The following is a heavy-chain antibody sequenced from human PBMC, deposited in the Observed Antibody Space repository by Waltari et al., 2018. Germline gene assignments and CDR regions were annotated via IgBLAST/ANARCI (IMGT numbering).Heavy chain of an antibody. J-gene: IGHJ5*02. CDR2: IIPIFGTA. D-gene: IGHD3-3*01. V-gene: IGHV1-69*13. Sequence: QVQLVQSGAEVKKPGSSVKVSCKASGGTFSSYAISWVRQAPGQGLEWMGRIIPIFGTANYVQKFQGRVTITADKTTSTAYMELSSLRSEDTAVYYCARAPTPYYDFWSGYYNDWFDPWGQGTLVTVSS. CDR1: GGTFSSYA. CDR3: ARAPTPYYDFWSGYYNDWFDP.